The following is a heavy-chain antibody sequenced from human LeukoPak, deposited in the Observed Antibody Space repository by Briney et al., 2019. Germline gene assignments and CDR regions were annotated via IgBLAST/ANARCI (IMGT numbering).Heavy chain of an antibody. CDR2: IYYSGST. CDR1: GGSISSSSYY. D-gene: IGHD4-11*01. V-gene: IGHV4-39*01. Sequence: SETLSLTCTVSGGSISSSSYYWGWIRQPPGKGVEWIGSIYYSGSTYYNPSLKSRVTISVDASKNQFSLKLSSVTAADTAVYYCVESTPFDYRNSHDAFHIWGQGTMVTVSS. J-gene: IGHJ3*02. CDR3: VESTPFDYRNSHDAFHI.